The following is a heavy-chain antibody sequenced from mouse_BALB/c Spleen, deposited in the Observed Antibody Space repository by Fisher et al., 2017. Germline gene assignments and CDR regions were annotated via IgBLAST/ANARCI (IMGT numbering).Heavy chain of an antibody. Sequence: KFKGKATLTVDKSSSTAYMELSSLTSEDSAVYYCARASSYYGNHEDYWGQGTSVTVSS. D-gene: IGHD2-10*01. V-gene: IGHV1-26*01. J-gene: IGHJ4*01. CDR3: ARASSYYGNHEDY.